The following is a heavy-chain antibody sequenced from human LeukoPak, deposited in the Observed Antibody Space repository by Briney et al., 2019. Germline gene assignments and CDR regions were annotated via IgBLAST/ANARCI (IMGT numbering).Heavy chain of an antibody. CDR1: GGSISSYY. V-gene: IGHV4-39*01. CDR2: IYYSGGT. J-gene: IGHJ6*02. CDR3: ASQNSGWLYYGMDV. D-gene: IGHD6-19*01. Sequence: SETLSPTCTVSGGSISSYYWGWIRQPPGKGLEWIGSIYYSGGTYYNPSLKSRVTISVDTSKNQFSLKLSSVTAADTAVYYCASQNSGWLYYGMDVWGQGTTVTVSS.